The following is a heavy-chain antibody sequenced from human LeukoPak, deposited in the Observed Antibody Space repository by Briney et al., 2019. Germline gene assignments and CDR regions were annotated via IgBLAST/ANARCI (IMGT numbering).Heavy chain of an antibody. J-gene: IGHJ4*02. V-gene: IGHV4-31*11. CDR1: GGSISSSNW. Sequence: KPSETLSLTCAVSGGSISSSNWWSWVRQHPGKGLEWIGYIYYSGSTYYNPSLKSRVTISVDTSKNQFSLKLSSVTAADTAVYYCASSMVRGAAVDYWGQGTLVTVSS. D-gene: IGHD3-10*01. CDR2: IYYSGST. CDR3: ASSMVRGAAVDY.